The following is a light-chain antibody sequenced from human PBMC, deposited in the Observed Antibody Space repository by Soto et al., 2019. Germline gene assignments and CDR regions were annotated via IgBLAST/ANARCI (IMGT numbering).Light chain of an antibody. V-gene: IGKV1-27*01. CDR2: GAS. Sequence: DFQMTQSPSSLSASVGDTVTITCRASQGVSHYLAWYQQKPGKGPTLLIYGASTLHSGVPSRFSGRGSGSDFTLTIGSLQPEDVSTYHCQNKNSVPFTFGSGTKVEIK. CDR1: QGVSHY. CDR3: QNKNSVPFT. J-gene: IGKJ3*01.